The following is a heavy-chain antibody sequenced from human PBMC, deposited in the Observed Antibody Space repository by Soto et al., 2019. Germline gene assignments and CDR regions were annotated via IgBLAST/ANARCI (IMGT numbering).Heavy chain of an antibody. CDR1: GGSISSGGYY. Sequence: SETLSLTCTVSGGSISSGGYYWSWIRQHPGKGLEWIGYIYYSGNTYYNPSLKSRVTISVDTSKNQFSLKLSSVTAADKAVYYCARDPNSSGYGWFDPWGQGTLVTVSS. J-gene: IGHJ5*02. D-gene: IGHD3-22*01. V-gene: IGHV4-31*03. CDR2: IYYSGNT. CDR3: ARDPNSSGYGWFDP.